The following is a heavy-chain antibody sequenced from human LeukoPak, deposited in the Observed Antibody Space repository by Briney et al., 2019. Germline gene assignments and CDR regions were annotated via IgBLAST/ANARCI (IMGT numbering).Heavy chain of an antibody. CDR1: GGTLSSYA. J-gene: IGHJ5*02. CDR3: ASSPWGITGTTYNWFDP. Sequence: SVKVSCKASGGTLSSYAISWVRQAPGQGLEWMGRIIPILGIANYAQKFQGRVTITADESTSTAYMELSSLRSEDTAVYYCASSPWGITGTTYNWFDPWGQGTLVTVSS. CDR2: IIPILGIA. D-gene: IGHD1-7*01. V-gene: IGHV1-69*04.